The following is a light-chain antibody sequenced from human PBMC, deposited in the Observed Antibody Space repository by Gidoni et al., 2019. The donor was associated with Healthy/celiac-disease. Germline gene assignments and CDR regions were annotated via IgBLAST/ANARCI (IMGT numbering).Light chain of an antibody. CDR3: QQSYSTLQWT. Sequence: IQISQSRSSLSASVGDRVTITCRASQSISSYLNWYQQKPGKAPTLLIYAASSLKSGVPSRFSGSGSGTDFTLTISSLQPEAFATYYCQQSYSTLQWTFGPXTKVEIK. J-gene: IGKJ1*01. V-gene: IGKV1-39*01. CDR2: AAS. CDR1: QSISSY.